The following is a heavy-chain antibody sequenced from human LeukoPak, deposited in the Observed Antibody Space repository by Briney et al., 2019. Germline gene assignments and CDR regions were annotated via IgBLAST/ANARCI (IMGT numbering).Heavy chain of an antibody. Sequence: SETLSLTCTVSGGSISSSSYYWGWIRQPPGKGLEWIGSIYYSGSTYYNPSLKSRVTISVDTSKNQFSLKLSSVTAADTAVYYCARGRYDNVWGSYFSQDVNYYYMDVWGKGTTVTVSS. D-gene: IGHD3-16*01. V-gene: IGHV4-39*07. CDR3: ARGRYDNVWGSYFSQDVNYYYMDV. CDR2: IYYSGST. CDR1: GGSISSSSYY. J-gene: IGHJ6*03.